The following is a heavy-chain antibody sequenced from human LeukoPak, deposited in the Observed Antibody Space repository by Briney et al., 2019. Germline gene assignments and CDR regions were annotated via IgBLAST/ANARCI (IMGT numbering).Heavy chain of an antibody. CDR1: GYRFTTYW. Sequence: GESLKISCKASGYRFTTYWIGWVRQMPGKGLEWMGIIFPGDSDTIYSPSFQGQVTISADKSINTAYLHWSSLKASDTAMYYCARQVLTGYYNSFDYWGQGTLVTVSS. D-gene: IGHD3-9*01. V-gene: IGHV5-51*01. J-gene: IGHJ4*02. CDR2: IFPGDSDT. CDR3: ARQVLTGYYNSFDY.